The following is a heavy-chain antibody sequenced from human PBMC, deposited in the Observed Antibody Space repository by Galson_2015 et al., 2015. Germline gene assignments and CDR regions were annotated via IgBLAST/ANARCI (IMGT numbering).Heavy chain of an antibody. CDR1: EFTFSSYY. V-gene: IGHV3-33*08. D-gene: IGHD1-26*01. CDR2: IWSGGSNK. CDR3: ARDLFEGGLGAPGFDY. J-gene: IGHJ4*02. Sequence: SLRLSCAASEFTFSSYYMSWVRQAPGKGLEWVSIIWSGGSNKNYADSVKGRFTISRDDSKNTLYLQMNSLRVEDTAVYYCARDLFEGGLGAPGFDYWGQGTLVTVSS.